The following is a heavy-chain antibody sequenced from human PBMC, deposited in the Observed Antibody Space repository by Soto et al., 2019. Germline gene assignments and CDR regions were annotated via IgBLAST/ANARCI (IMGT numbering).Heavy chain of an antibody. J-gene: IGHJ5*02. V-gene: IGHV1-69*13. CDR1: GGTFSSYA. CDR2: IIPIFGTA. Sequence: SVKVSCKASGGTFSSYATSWVRQAPGQGLEWMGGIIPIFGTANYAQKFQGGVTITADESTSTAYMELSSLRSEDTAVYYCAREIAAAGPFNWFDPWGQGTLVTVSS. CDR3: AREIAAAGPFNWFDP. D-gene: IGHD6-13*01.